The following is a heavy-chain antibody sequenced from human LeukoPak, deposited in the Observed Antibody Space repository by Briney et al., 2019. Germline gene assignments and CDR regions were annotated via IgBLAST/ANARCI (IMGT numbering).Heavy chain of an antibody. CDR1: GYTFTGYY. CDR2: INPNSGGT. CDR3: ASYSGSYSSDFDY. V-gene: IGHV1-2*02. Sequence: ASVKVPCKASGYTFTGYYMHWVRRAPGQGLEWMGWINPNSGGTNYAQKFQGRVTMTRDTSISTAYVDLSRLRSDDTAVYYCASYSGSYSSDFDYWGQGTLVTVSS. D-gene: IGHD1-26*01. J-gene: IGHJ4*02.